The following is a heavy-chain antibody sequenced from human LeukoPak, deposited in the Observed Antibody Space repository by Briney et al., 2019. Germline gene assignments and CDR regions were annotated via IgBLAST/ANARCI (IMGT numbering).Heavy chain of an antibody. V-gene: IGHV3-30*04. CDR3: AMATLTTVTPIDY. D-gene: IGHD4-17*01. J-gene: IGHJ4*02. CDR2: ISYDGRNK. Sequence: GGSLGLSCAASGFTFRSYAMHWVRQAPGKGLEWMAVISYDGRNKNYADSAKGRFTISRDNSKNTLSLQMNSLRADDTAVYYCAMATLTTVTPIDYWGQGTLVTVSS. CDR1: GFTFRSYA.